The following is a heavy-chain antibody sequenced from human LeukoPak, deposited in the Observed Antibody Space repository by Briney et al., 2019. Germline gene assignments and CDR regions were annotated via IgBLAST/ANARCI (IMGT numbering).Heavy chain of an antibody. V-gene: IGHV1-69*05. Sequence: ASVKVSCKASGGTFSSYAISWVRQAPGQGLEWMGRIIPIFGTANYAQKFQGRVTITTDESTSTAYMELSSLRSEDTAVYYCARDHPGRATAENWFDPWGQGTLVTVSS. D-gene: IGHD1-26*01. J-gene: IGHJ5*02. CDR1: GGTFSSYA. CDR3: ARDHPGRATAENWFDP. CDR2: IIPIFGTA.